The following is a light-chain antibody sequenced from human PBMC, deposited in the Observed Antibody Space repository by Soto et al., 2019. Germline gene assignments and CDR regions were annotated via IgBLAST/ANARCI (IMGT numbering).Light chain of an antibody. J-gene: IGKJ5*01. CDR3: QQRSNWPT. Sequence: EIVLTQSPATLSLSPGERATLSCRASQSVSSYLAWYQQKPGQVPRLLIYDASTRATGIPARFSGSGSGTDFTLTISSLEPEDFAVYYCQQRSNWPTFGQGTRLEMK. CDR1: QSVSSY. V-gene: IGKV3-11*01. CDR2: DAS.